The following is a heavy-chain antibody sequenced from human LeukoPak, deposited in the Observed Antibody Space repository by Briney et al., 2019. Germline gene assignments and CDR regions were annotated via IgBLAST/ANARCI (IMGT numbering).Heavy chain of an antibody. CDR2: ISERGGST. D-gene: IGHD3-10*01. CDR3: AKRGIVIRAVIIIGFHKEAYYFDY. CDR1: GITLSNYG. Sequence: GGSLRLSCVVSGITLSNYGMSWVRQAPGEGLEWVSGISERGGSTNYADSVKGRFIISRDTSKNTVYLQMNSLRVEDTAAYFCAKRGIVIRAVIIIGFHKEAYYFDYWGQGILVTVS. V-gene: IGHV3-23*01. J-gene: IGHJ4*02.